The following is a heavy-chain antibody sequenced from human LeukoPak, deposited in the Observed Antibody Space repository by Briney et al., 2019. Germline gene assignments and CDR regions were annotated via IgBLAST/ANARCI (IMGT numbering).Heavy chain of an antibody. D-gene: IGHD3-22*01. CDR2: ISGSGGST. CDR3: AKDGRYYYDSSGSIHDY. Sequence: GGSLRLSCAASGFTFSSYAMSWVRQAPGKGLEWVSAISGSGGSTYYADSVKGRFTISRDNSKNTLYLQMNSLRAEDTAVYYCAKDGRYYYDSSGSIHDYWGQGTQVTVSS. CDR1: GFTFSSYA. J-gene: IGHJ4*02. V-gene: IGHV3-23*01.